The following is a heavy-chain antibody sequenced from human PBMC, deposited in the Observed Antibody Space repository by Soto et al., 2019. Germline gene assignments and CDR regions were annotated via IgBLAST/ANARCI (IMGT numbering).Heavy chain of an antibody. Sequence: PGGSLRLSCAASEFTFSSYAMAWVRQAPGKGLEWVSGISGGGGSTYYADSVKGRFTISRDNSKNTLFLQMNSLRVEDTAVYYCARSLMGHFHYWGQGPLVTVSS. CDR3: ARSLMGHFHY. CDR1: EFTFSSYA. CDR2: ISGGGGST. J-gene: IGHJ4*02. D-gene: IGHD2-8*01. V-gene: IGHV3-23*01.